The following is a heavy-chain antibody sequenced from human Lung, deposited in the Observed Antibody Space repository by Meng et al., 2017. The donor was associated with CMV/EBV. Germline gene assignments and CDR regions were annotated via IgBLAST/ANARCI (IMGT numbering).Heavy chain of an antibody. CDR2: IWYDGSNK. Sequence: GESLKISCAASGFTFSSYGMHWVRQAPGKGLEWVAVIWYDGSNKYYADSVKGRFTISRDNSKNTLYLQMNSLRAEDTAVYYCAKWIGGSNYYGMDVWGQGXTVTV. V-gene: IGHV3-33*06. CDR3: AKWIGGSNYYGMDV. J-gene: IGHJ6*02. D-gene: IGHD2-15*01. CDR1: GFTFSSYG.